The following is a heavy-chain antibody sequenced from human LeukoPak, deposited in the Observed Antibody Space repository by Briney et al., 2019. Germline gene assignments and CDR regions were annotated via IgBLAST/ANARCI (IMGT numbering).Heavy chain of an antibody. CDR2: ISSSSSTI. V-gene: IGHV3-48*01. D-gene: IGHD6-19*01. Sequence: GGSLRLSCAASGFTFSSYGMHWVRQAPGKGLEWVSYISSSSSTIYYADSVKGRFTISRDNSKNTLYLQMNSLRTEDTTVYYCARDRRAYSSGWYSAFDIWGQGTMVTVSS. CDR1: GFTFSSYG. J-gene: IGHJ3*02. CDR3: ARDRRAYSSGWYSAFDI.